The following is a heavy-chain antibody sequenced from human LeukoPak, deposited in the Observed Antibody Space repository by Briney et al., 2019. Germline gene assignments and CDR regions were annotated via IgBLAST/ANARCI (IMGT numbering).Heavy chain of an antibody. D-gene: IGHD6-13*01. CDR3: ARGVAVGGTTHFDP. V-gene: IGHV4-59*08. J-gene: IGHJ5*02. Sequence: SETLSLTCTVSGGPFDSHYWTWIQQPPGKGLEWIAFIYHSGSAVYSPSLRSRVTMSVDRSKRQFSLNLSSVTAADTAVYYCARGVAVGGTTHFDPWGQGTLVTVSS. CDR2: IYHSGSA. CDR1: GGPFDSHY.